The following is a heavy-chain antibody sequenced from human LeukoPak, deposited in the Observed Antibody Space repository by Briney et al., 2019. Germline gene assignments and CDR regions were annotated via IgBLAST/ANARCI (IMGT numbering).Heavy chain of an antibody. V-gene: IGHV5-51*01. Sequence: GEALKISCKGSGYSFTMYWIGWVRQMPGKGLEWMGIIYPGDSDTRYSPSFQGQVTMSADTSISTAYLQWSSLKASDIAMYYCARAYYDTLGGLLRAFDMWGQGTMVTVSS. CDR2: IYPGDSDT. D-gene: IGHD3-9*01. CDR1: GYSFTMYW. J-gene: IGHJ3*02. CDR3: ARAYYDTLGGLLRAFDM.